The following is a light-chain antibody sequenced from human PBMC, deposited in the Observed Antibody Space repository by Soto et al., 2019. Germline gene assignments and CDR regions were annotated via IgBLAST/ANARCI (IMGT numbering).Light chain of an antibody. J-gene: IGKJ5*01. V-gene: IGKV1-9*01. CDR2: GVS. CDR1: QGISGY. CDR3: QQLETYPIT. Sequence: DIQLTQSPSFLSASVGDRVIITCRASQGISGYIAWYQQKPGKAPNLLIYGVSTLQTGVPSRFSVGGSGAVFALTISSLHPEDFATYYCQQLETYPITFGQGTRLEIK.